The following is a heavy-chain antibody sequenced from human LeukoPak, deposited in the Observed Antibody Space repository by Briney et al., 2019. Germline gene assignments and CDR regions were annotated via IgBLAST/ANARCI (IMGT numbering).Heavy chain of an antibody. CDR1: GGSISSSNW. V-gene: IGHV4-4*02. J-gene: IGHJ3*02. Sequence: SETLSLTCAVSGGSISSSNWWSWVRQPPGTGLEWIGEIYHSGNTNYNPSLKSRATISVDRSKNQFSLSLSSVTAADTAVYYCARGSRWLVPYAFDIWGQGTMVTVSS. CDR2: IYHSGNT. CDR3: ARGSRWLVPYAFDI. D-gene: IGHD6-19*01.